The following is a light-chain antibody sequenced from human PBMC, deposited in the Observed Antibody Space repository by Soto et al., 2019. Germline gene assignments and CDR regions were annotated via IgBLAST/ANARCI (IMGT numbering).Light chain of an antibody. Sequence: QSALTQPASVSGSPGQSSTISCTGTSSDVGGYNYVSWYQQHPGKAPKFMIYDVSNRPSGVSNRFSGSKSGNTASLTISGLLAEDEADYYCCSYTTSNTRQIVFGTGTKVTVL. CDR3: CSYTTSNTRQIV. CDR1: SSDVGGYNY. J-gene: IGLJ1*01. V-gene: IGLV2-14*01. CDR2: DVS.